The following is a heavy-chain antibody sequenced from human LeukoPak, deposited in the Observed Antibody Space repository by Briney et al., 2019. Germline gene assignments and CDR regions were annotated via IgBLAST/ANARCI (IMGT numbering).Heavy chain of an antibody. CDR3: ARDSFDSSGFDY. Sequence: PSQTLSLTCTVSGGSISSGGYYWSWIRQHPGKGLEWIGYIYYSGSTYYNPSLKSRVTISVDTSKNQFSLKLSSVTAADTAVYYRARDSFDSSGFDYWGQGTLVTVSS. J-gene: IGHJ4*02. D-gene: IGHD3-22*01. CDR2: IYYSGST. CDR1: GGSISSGGYY. V-gene: IGHV4-31*03.